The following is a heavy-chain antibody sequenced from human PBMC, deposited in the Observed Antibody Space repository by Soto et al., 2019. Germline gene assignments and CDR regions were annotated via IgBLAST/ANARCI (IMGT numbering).Heavy chain of an antibody. D-gene: IGHD3-3*01. CDR2: IIPIFGTA. CDR3: AREGYYDFWSGYSHNWFDP. Sequence: GASVKVSCKASGGTFSSYASSWVRQAPGQGLEWMGGIIPIFGTANYAQKFQGRVTITADESTSTAYMELSSLRSEDTAVYYCAREGYYDFWSGYSHNWFDPWGQGTLVTVSS. V-gene: IGHV1-69*13. CDR1: GGTFSSYA. J-gene: IGHJ5*02.